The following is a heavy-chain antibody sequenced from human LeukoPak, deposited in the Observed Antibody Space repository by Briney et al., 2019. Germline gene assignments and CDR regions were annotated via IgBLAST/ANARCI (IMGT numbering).Heavy chain of an antibody. CDR2: INPNSGGT. CDR1: GYTFTGYY. D-gene: IGHD3-22*01. J-gene: IGHJ5*02. Sequence: DSVKVSCKASGYTFTGYYMHWVRQAPGQGLELMGRINPNSGGTNYAQKFQGRVTMTRDTSISTDYMELSRLRSDDTAVYYCARDFRSYDGSPDDSYNWFDPWGQGTLITVSS. CDR3: ARDFRSYDGSPDDSYNWFDP. V-gene: IGHV1-2*06.